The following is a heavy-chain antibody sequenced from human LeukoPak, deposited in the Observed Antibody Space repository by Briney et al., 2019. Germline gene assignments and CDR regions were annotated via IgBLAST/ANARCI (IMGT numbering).Heavy chain of an antibody. V-gene: IGHV4-4*07. D-gene: IGHD5-18*01. CDR3: ARVLPYSYGYWDY. CDR2: IYNSGIT. CDR1: GGSISSCY. J-gene: IGHJ4*02. Sequence: PSETLSLTCTVSGGSISSCYWSWIRQPAGKGLEYIGRIYNSGITNYNPSLKSRVTISVDTSKNQFSLKLSSVTAADTAVYYCARVLPYSYGYWDYWGQGTLVTVSS.